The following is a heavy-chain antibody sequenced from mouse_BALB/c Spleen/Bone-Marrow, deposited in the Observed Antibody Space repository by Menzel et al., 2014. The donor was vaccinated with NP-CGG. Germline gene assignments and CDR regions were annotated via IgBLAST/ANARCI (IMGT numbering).Heavy chain of an antibody. CDR3: ARYYYGSSYFDY. V-gene: IGHV14-3*02. CDR2: IDPANGNT. CDR1: GFNIKDTY. J-gene: IGHJ2*01. Sequence: EVQLQQSGAELVKPGASVKLSCTASGFNIKDTYMHWVKQRPEQGLEWIGGIDPANGNTKYDPKFQGKATITADTSSNTAYLQLSSLTSEDTAVYYCARYYYGSSYFDYRGQGTTLTVSS. D-gene: IGHD1-1*01.